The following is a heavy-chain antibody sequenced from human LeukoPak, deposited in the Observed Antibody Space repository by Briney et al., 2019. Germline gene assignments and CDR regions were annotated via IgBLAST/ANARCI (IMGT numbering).Heavy chain of an antibody. J-gene: IGHJ4*02. CDR2: ISGGAGST. Sequence: PGGSLRLSCAASGFTFSSYSISWVRQAPGKGLEWVSLISGGAGSTYYAASVKGRFTISRDNSKNTLYLQMNSLRAEETAVYYCARDRKSSSWYGATFDYWGQGTLVTVSS. V-gene: IGHV3-23*01. CDR1: GFTFSSYS. D-gene: IGHD6-13*01. CDR3: ARDRKSSSWYGATFDY.